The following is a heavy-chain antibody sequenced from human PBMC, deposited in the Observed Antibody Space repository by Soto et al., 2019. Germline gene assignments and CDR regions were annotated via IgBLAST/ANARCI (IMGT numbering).Heavy chain of an antibody. J-gene: IGHJ5*02. Sequence: PSETLSLTCTVSGGSISSSSYYWGWIRQPPGKGLEWIGSIYYSGSTYYNPSLKSRVTISVDTSKNQFSLKLSSVTAADTAVYYCARVLQVFGCSSTSCGWFDPWGQGTLVTVSS. CDR2: IYYSGST. D-gene: IGHD2-2*01. V-gene: IGHV4-39*01. CDR1: GGSISSSSYY. CDR3: ARVLQVFGCSSTSCGWFDP.